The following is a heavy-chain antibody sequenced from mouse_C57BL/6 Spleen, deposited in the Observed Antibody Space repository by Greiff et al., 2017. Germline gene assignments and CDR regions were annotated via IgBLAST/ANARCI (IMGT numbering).Heavy chain of an antibody. Sequence: EVMLVESGGGLVKPGGSLKLSCAASGFTFSSYAMSWVRQTPEKRLEWVANISDGGSYTYYPDNVKGRFTISTDNAKNNRYLQMKHLKSEDTAIEYCARERRLGQAWFAYWGQGTLVTVSA. V-gene: IGHV5-4*01. J-gene: IGHJ3*01. D-gene: IGHD4-1*01. CDR1: GFTFSSYA. CDR2: ISDGGSYT. CDR3: ARERRLGQAWFAY.